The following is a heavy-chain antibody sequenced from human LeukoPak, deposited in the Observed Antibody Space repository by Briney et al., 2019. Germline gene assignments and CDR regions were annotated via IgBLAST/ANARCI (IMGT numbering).Heavy chain of an antibody. CDR2: IYYSGST. D-gene: IGHD1-7*01. Sequence: SETLSLTCTVSGGSVSSGSYYWSWIRQPPGKGLEWIGYIYYSGSTNYNPSLKSRVTISVDTSKSQFSLKLSSVTAADTAVYYCARGFTSPSITGTMADRYYYYYGMDVWGQGTTVTVSS. V-gene: IGHV4-61*01. CDR1: GGSVSSGSYY. CDR3: ARGFTSPSITGTMADRYYYYYGMDV. J-gene: IGHJ6*02.